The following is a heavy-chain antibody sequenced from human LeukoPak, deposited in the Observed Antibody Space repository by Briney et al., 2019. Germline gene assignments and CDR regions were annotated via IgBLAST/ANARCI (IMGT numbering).Heavy chain of an antibody. J-gene: IGHJ6*03. CDR3: ASTRYSSSWTDYYYYYYYMDV. V-gene: IGHV1-69*13. D-gene: IGHD6-13*01. Sequence: GASVKVSCKASGGTFSSCAISWVRQAPGQGLEWMGGIIPIFGTANYAQKFQGRVTITADESTSTAYMELSSLRSEDTAVYYCASTRYSSSWTDYYYYYYYMDVWGKGTTVTVSS. CDR1: GGTFSSCA. CDR2: IIPIFGTA.